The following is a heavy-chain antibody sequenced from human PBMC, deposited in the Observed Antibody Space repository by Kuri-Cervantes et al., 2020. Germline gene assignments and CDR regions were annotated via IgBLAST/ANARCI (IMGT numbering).Heavy chain of an antibody. CDR3: ATSNSAGRITVFGVLGPRELRH. Sequence: GSLRLSCAVYGGSFSGYYWSWIRQPPGKGLEWIGEINHSGSTNYNPSLKSRVTISVDTSKNQFSLKLSSVVAADTAVYYCATSNSAGRITVFGVLGPRELRHWGQGTLVTVSS. V-gene: IGHV4-34*01. CDR2: INHSGST. J-gene: IGHJ1*01. CDR1: GGSFSGYY. D-gene: IGHD3-3*01.